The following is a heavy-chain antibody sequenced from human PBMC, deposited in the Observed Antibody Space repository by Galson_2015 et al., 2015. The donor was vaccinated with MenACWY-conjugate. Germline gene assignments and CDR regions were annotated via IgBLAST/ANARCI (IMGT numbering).Heavy chain of an antibody. CDR2: ISTTGGTT. CDR1: GITFSSYA. CDR3: AQGAGSRWFDP. V-gene: IGHV3-23*01. J-gene: IGHJ5*02. D-gene: IGHD3-10*01. Sequence: SLRLSCAASGITFSSYAMSWVRQAPGKGLEWVSSISTTGGTTYYADSVKGRFAISRDNSKNTLYLQMNGLRARDTAVYYCAQGAGSRWFDPWGQGTLVIVSS.